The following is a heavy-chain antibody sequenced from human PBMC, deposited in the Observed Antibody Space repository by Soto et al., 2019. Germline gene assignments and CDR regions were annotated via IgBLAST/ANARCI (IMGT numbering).Heavy chain of an antibody. V-gene: IGHV4-30-4*01. D-gene: IGHD3-10*01. CDR1: GGSISSGDYY. Sequence: PSETLSLTCTVSGGSISSGDYYWSWIRQPPGKGLEWIGYIYYSGSTYYNPSLKSRVTISVDTSKNQFSLKLSSVTAADTAVYYCARLGEEYYGSGSYPYWGQGTLVTVSS. CDR2: IYYSGST. CDR3: ARLGEEYYGSGSYPY. J-gene: IGHJ4*02.